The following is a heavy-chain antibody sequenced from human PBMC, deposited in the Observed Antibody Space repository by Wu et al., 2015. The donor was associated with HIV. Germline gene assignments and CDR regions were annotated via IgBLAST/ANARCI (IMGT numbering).Heavy chain of an antibody. Sequence: QVQLVQSGAEVKEPGASVKISCKASGYTFTTYSVHWVRQAPGQGLEWVGTLNPSGGRRRNALKFRDRISLTRDMSTSTAYLELRRLTSEDTAVYYCATDGDYISGSVFWGQGTLVTVSS. J-gene: IGHJ4*02. CDR1: GYTFTTYS. D-gene: IGHD6-19*01. CDR3: ATDGDYISGSVF. V-gene: IGHV1-46*01. CDR2: LNPSGGRR.